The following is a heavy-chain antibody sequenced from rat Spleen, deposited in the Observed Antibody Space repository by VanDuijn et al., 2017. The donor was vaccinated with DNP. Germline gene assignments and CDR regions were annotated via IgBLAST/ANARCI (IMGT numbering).Heavy chain of an antibody. J-gene: IGHJ2*01. CDR2: ISTSGEYT. CDR1: GFTFNKYG. CDR3: ARGGKLYFDY. V-gene: IGHV5S13*01. Sequence: EVQLVESGGGLVQPGRSLKLSCAASGFTFNKYGMAWVRQAPTKGLEWVASISTSGEYTHYRDSVKGRFTISRDNAKNSQYLQMDSLRSEDTATYYCARGGKLYFDYWGQGVMVTVSS.